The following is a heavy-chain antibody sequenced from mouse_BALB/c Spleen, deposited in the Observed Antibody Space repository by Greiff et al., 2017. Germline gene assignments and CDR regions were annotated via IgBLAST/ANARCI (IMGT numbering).Heavy chain of an antibody. CDR3: ARAYAYAMDY. D-gene: IGHD6-5*01. CDR1: GFTFTSYW. Sequence: QVQLQQPGAELVRPGGSVKLSCKASGFTFTSYWMHWVKQRPEQGLEWIGEINPGNGGTNYNEKFKSKATLTVDKSSSTAYMQLSSLTSEDSAVYYCARAYAYAMDYWGQGTSVTVSS. V-gene: IGHV1S81*02. CDR2: INPGNGGT. J-gene: IGHJ4*01.